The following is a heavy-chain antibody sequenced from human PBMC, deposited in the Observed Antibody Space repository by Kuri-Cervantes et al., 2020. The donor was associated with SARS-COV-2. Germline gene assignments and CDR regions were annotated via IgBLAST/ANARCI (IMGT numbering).Heavy chain of an antibody. J-gene: IGHJ4*02. V-gene: IGHV1-18*01. CDR2: INTYNGNT. Sequence: ASVKVSCKASGYTFTSYGISWVRQAPGRGLEWMGSINTYNGNTNYAQIIQGRVTMTTDTSTATAFMELGSLRSFDTAVYYCARSHTLYGGNSSPWDYWGQGTLVTVSS. D-gene: IGHD4-23*01. CDR3: ARSHTLYGGNSSPWDY. CDR1: GYTFTSYG.